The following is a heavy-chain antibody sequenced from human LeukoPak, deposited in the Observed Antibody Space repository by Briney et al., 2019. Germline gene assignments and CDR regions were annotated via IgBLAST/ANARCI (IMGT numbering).Heavy chain of an antibody. J-gene: IGHJ6*02. Sequence: PSATLSLTCTVSGGSISSYYWSWIRQAAGKGLEWIGRIYTSGSTNYNPSLKSRVTMSVDTSKNQFSLKLSSVTAADTAVYYCAREGVLYCTNGVCAYYYYGMDVWGQGTTVTVSS. CDR1: GGSISSYY. D-gene: IGHD2-8*01. V-gene: IGHV4-4*07. CDR2: IYTSGST. CDR3: AREGVLYCTNGVCAYYYYGMDV.